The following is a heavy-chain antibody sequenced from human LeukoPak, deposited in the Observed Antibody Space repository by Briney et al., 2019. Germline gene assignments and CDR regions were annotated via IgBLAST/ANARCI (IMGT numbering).Heavy chain of an antibody. CDR3: AKDESPRIAADNY. Sequence: PSGTLSHTCAVSGGSISSSNWWSWVRQPPGKGLEWIGEIYHSGSTNYNPSLKSRVTISVDKSKNQFSLKLSSVTAADTAVYYCAKDESPRIAADNYWGQGTLVTVSS. J-gene: IGHJ4*02. CDR1: GGSISSSNW. CDR2: IYHSGST. V-gene: IGHV4-4*02. D-gene: IGHD6-25*01.